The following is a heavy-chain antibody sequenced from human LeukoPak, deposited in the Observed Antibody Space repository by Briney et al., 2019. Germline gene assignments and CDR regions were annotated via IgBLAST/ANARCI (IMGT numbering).Heavy chain of an antibody. CDR1: GGTFSSFP. Sequence: GSSVKVSCKASGGTFSSFPISWVRQAPGQGLEWMGGIIPPFGTANYAQRFQGRVTISADESTSTAYVELSSLRSEDTAVYFCATEGGWGPTDYGDNVYWGQGTLVTVSS. V-gene: IGHV1-69*01. J-gene: IGHJ4*02. D-gene: IGHD4-17*01. CDR2: IIPPFGTA. CDR3: ATEGGWGPTDYGDNVY.